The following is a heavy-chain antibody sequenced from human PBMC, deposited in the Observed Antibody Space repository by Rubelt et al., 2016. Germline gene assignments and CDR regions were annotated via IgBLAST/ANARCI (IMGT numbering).Heavy chain of an antibody. CDR1: GGSFSGYY. D-gene: IGHD2-21*01. Sequence: QVQLQQWGAGLLKPSETLSLTCAVYGGSFSGYYWSWIRQPPGKGLEWIGYIYYSGSTNYNPSLKSRCTRSVDTSKNQFSLKLGSGTAADTALYYCARHNRGGDTVVGLDYWGQGTLVTVSS. J-gene: IGHJ4*02. CDR3: ARHNRGGDTVVGLDY. V-gene: IGHV4-34*11. CDR2: IYYSGST.